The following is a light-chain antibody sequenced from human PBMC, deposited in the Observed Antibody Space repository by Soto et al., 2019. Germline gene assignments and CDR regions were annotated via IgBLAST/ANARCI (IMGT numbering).Light chain of an antibody. Sequence: LTQSPAILSLSPGERATLSCTASQSVDTYIAWYQQRPGQPPRLLIHDTSHRASGVPARFRGSGSGTDFTLTITSLEPEDSGVYFCQQRRNWVSFGPGTRL. CDR2: DTS. CDR1: QSVDTY. V-gene: IGKV3-11*01. J-gene: IGKJ3*01. CDR3: QQRRNWVS.